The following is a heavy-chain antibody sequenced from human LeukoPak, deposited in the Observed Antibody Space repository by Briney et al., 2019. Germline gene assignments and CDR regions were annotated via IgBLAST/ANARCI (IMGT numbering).Heavy chain of an antibody. V-gene: IGHV3-23*01. J-gene: IGHJ4*02. CDR2: ISGSGGST. CDR1: GFTFSSYA. CDR3: ANQLTWAAAGDDY. Sequence: PGGSLRLSCAASGFTFSSYAMSWVRQAPGRGLEWVSAISGSGGSTYYADSVKGRFTISRDNSKNTLYLQMNSLRAEDTAVYYCANQLTWAAAGDDYWGQGTLVTVSS. D-gene: IGHD6-13*01.